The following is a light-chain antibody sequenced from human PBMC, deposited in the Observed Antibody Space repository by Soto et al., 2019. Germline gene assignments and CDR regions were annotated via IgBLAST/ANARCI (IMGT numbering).Light chain of an antibody. CDR3: CSYAGSSTYV. CDR1: SSDVGSYNL. Sequence: QSALTQPASVSGSPGQSITISCTGTSSDVGSYNLVSWYQQHPGKAPKLMIYEVTKRPSGAPNRFSGSKSGNTASLTISGLQAEDEADYYCCSYAGSSTYVFGSGTKVTVL. CDR2: EVT. V-gene: IGLV2-23*02. J-gene: IGLJ1*01.